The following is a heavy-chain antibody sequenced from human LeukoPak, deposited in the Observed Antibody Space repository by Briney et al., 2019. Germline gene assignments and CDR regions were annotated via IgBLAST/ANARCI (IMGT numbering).Heavy chain of an antibody. CDR1: GFTFRGYW. Sequence: PGGSLRLSCAASGFTFRGYWMTWVRQPPGKGLEWVANINQDGSANFYVDSVKGRFTISRDNAKNSLYLQTNSLRAEDTAVYYCARDPDLYSTGWFYFDFWGQGTLVTVSS. J-gene: IGHJ4*02. CDR2: INQDGSAN. D-gene: IGHD6-19*01. V-gene: IGHV3-7*03. CDR3: ARDPDLYSTGWFYFDF.